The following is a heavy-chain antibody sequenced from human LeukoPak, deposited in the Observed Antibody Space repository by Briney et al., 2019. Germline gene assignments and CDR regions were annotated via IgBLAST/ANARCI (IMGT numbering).Heavy chain of an antibody. Sequence: GGSLRLSCEASGFTFGGYWMSWVRQAPGKGLEWVASINQDGTEKYYLDSVKGRFTISRDNPENSLYLQMNSLGGEESAVFYCARSGSSYDGCQSWFDYWGQGTLVTVSS. CDR1: GFTFGGYW. CDR3: ARSGSSYDGCQSWFDY. D-gene: IGHD3-22*01. J-gene: IGHJ4*02. V-gene: IGHV3-7*01. CDR2: INQDGTEK.